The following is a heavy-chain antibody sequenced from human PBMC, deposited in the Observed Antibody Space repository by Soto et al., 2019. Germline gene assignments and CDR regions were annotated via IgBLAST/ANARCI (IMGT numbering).Heavy chain of an antibody. J-gene: IGHJ4*02. V-gene: IGHV3-30-3*01. CDR2: ISYDGSNK. CDR1: GFTFSSYA. CDR3: ARDGGPSGSYFCPY. D-gene: IGHD1-26*01. Sequence: GGSLRLSCAASGFTFSSYAMHWVRQAPGKGLEWVAVISYDGSNKYYADSVKGRFTISRDNSKNTLYLQMNSLRAEETAVYYCARDGGPSGSYFCPYWGQGTLVTVSS.